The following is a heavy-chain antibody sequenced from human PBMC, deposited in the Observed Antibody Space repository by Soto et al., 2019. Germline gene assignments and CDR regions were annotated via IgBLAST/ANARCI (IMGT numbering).Heavy chain of an antibody. Sequence: SLKISCQASGYSFSNFWIAWVRQMPGEGLEWLGIIYPDDSDTRYGPSFLGQVTISADKSIKTTYLQWSSLKASDTAIYFCASSVLVTSTMNYFDLWGQGTLVTVSS. V-gene: IGHV5-51*01. CDR2: IYPDDSDT. CDR1: GYSFSNFW. CDR3: ASSVLVTSTMNYFDL. J-gene: IGHJ4*02. D-gene: IGHD2-8*02.